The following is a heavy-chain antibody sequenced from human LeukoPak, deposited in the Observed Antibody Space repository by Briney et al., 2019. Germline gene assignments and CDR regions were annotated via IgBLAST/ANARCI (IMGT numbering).Heavy chain of an antibody. J-gene: IGHJ4*02. CDR3: AKDLYDSSGYGGDYFDY. CDR1: GFTFSSYA. D-gene: IGHD3-22*01. Sequence: GGSLRLSCAASGFTFSSYAMSWVRQAPGKGLEWVSAISGSGGSTDYADSVKGRFTISRDNSKNTLYLQMNSLRAEDTAVYYCAKDLYDSSGYGGDYFDYWGQGTLVTVSS. V-gene: IGHV3-23*01. CDR2: ISGSGGST.